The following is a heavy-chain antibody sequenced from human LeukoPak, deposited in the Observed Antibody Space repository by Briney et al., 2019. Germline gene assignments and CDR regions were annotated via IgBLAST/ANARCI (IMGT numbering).Heavy chain of an antibody. CDR2: ISWNSGSI. CDR3: AKDIDPGYSYALFDY. Sequence: GGSLRLSCAASGFTFSSYAMSWVRQAPGKGLEWVSGISWNSGSIGYADSVKGRFTISRDNAKNSLYLQMNSLRAEDTALYYCAKDIDPGYSYALFDYWGQGTLVTVSS. CDR1: GFTFSSYA. D-gene: IGHD5-18*01. J-gene: IGHJ4*02. V-gene: IGHV3-9*01.